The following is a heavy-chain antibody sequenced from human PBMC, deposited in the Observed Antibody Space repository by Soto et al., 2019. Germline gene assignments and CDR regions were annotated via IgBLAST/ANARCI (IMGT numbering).Heavy chain of an antibody. V-gene: IGHV3-23*01. CDR3: ARDFPLYYDSSGYVDAFDI. CDR1: GFTFGSHA. Sequence: GGSLRLSCAASGFTFGSHAMSWVRQAPGKGLEWVSGISGSGANTYYVDSVKGRFTISRDNSKNTLYLQMNSLRAEDTAVYYCARDFPLYYDSSGYVDAFDIWGQGTMVTVSS. CDR2: ISGSGANT. J-gene: IGHJ3*02. D-gene: IGHD3-22*01.